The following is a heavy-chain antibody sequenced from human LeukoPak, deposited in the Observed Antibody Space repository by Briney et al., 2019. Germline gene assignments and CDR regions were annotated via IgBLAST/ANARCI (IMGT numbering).Heavy chain of an antibody. Sequence: SETLSLTCTVSGGSISGYYWSWIRGPPGKGLEWIGYIFHTGSTTYNPSLKSRVTISVDTSKNQFSLKLSSVTAADTAVYYCVRQPYSSGAYYFDYWGQGTLVTVSS. CDR2: IFHTGST. D-gene: IGHD3-22*01. V-gene: IGHV4-59*08. CDR1: GGSISGYY. J-gene: IGHJ4*02. CDR3: VRQPYSSGAYYFDY.